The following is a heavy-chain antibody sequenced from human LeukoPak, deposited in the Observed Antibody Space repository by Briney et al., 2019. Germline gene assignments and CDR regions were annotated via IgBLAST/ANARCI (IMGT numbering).Heavy chain of an antibody. CDR1: GGSISSYY. V-gene: IGHV4-59*08. CDR3: AGHEPYSSSWADFDY. CDR2: IYYSGST. J-gene: IGHJ4*02. Sequence: PSETLSLTCTVSGGSISSYYWSWIRQPPGKGLEWIGYIYYSGSTNYNPSLKSRVTMSVDTSKNQFSLKPSSVTAADTAVYYCAGHEPYSSSWADFDYWGQGTLVTVSS. D-gene: IGHD6-13*01.